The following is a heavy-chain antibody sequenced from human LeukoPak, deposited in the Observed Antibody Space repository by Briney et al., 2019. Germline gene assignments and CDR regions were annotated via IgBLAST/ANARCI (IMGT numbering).Heavy chain of an antibody. CDR1: GFTVSSNY. V-gene: IGHV3-66*02. D-gene: IGHD6-13*01. CDR2: IYSGGST. Sequence: GGSLRLSCAASGFTVSSNYMTWVRQAPGKGLEWVSIIYSGGSTYYAESVKGRFTISRDNSKNTLYLQMNSLRAEDTAVYYCASRGASSSWNYFDHWGQGTLVTVSS. CDR3: ASRGASSSWNYFDH. J-gene: IGHJ4*02.